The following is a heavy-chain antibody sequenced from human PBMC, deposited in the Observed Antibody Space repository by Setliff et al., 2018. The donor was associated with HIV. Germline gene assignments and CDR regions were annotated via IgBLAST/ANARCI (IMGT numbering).Heavy chain of an antibody. J-gene: IGHJ4*02. D-gene: IGHD5-18*01. CDR2: IYHSGST. Sequence: SETLSLTCTVSGGSISSSSYYWGWIRQTPGKELEWIGNIYHSGSTNYNPSLKSRAAISVDRSKRHFFLKLRSVTAADTAVYYCARGGRGYMYGWGRGTLVTVSS. V-gene: IGHV4-39*02. CDR1: GGSISSSSYY. CDR3: ARGGRGYMYG.